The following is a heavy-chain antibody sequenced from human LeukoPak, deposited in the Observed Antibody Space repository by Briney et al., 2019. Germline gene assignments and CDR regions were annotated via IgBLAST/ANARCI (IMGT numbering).Heavy chain of an antibody. D-gene: IGHD5-18*01. CDR2: IYYSGST. V-gene: IGHV4-59*12. CDR3: AREMFSYGYDY. J-gene: IGHJ4*02. CDR1: GGSISSYY. Sequence: SETLSLTCTVSGGSISSYYWSWIRQPPGKGLEWIGYIYYSGSTNYNPSLKSRVTISVDTSKNQFSLKLSSVTAADTAVYYCAREMFSYGYDYWGQATLVTVSS.